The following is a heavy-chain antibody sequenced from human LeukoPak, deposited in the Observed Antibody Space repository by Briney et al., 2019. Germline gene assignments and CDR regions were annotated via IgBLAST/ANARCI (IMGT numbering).Heavy chain of an antibody. CDR3: ARDMDPHYYDSSGSQNWFDP. CDR2: ISAYNGNT. CDR1: GYTFTSYG. D-gene: IGHD3-22*01. J-gene: IGHJ5*02. Sequence: ASVKVSCKASGYTFTSYGISWVRQAPGQGLEWMGWISAYNGNTNYAQKLQGRVTMTTDTSTSTAYMELRSLRSDDTAVYYCARDMDPHYYDSSGSQNWFDPWGRGTLVTVSS. V-gene: IGHV1-18*01.